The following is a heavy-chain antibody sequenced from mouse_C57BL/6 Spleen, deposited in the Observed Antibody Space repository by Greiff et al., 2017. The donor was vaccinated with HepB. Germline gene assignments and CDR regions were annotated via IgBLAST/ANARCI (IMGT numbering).Heavy chain of an antibody. CDR1: GYAFTNYL. CDR3: ARGDYDYAMDY. V-gene: IGHV1-54*01. D-gene: IGHD2-4*01. J-gene: IGHJ4*01. CDR2: INPGSGGT. Sequence: QVQLQQSGAELVRPGTSVKVSCKASGYAFTNYLIEWVKQRPGQGLEWIGVINPGSGGTNYNEKFKGKATLTADKSSSTAYMQLSSLTSEDSAVYFGARGDYDYAMDYWGEGTSVTVSS.